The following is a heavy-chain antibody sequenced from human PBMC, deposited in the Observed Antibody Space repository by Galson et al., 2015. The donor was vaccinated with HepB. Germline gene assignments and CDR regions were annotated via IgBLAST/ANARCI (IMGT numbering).Heavy chain of an antibody. J-gene: IGHJ3*02. CDR3: ASTYCGGDCYRLDAFDI. D-gene: IGHD2-21*02. Sequence: QSGAEVTKPGESLKISCKGSGSSFTSYWIGWVRQMPGKGLEWMGIIYPGDSDTRYSPSFQGQVTISADKSISTAYLQWSSLKASDTAMYYCASTYCGGDCYRLDAFDIWGQGTMVTVSS. V-gene: IGHV5-51*01. CDR1: GSSFTSYW. CDR2: IYPGDSDT.